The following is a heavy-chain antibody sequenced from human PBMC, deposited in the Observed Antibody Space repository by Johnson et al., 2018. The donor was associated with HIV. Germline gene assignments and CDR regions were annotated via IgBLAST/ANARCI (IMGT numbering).Heavy chain of an antibody. CDR2: ISYDGSNK. CDR3: ARDPLLHGRTFDM. D-gene: IGHD1-26*01. Sequence: QVNLVESGGGVVQPGRSLRLSCAASGFSFSTYAMHWVRQAPGKGLEWVAVISYDGSNKYYADSVKGRFTISRDNSKNTLYLQMGSLRAEDMAVYYCARDPLLHGRTFDMWGPVTMVTVSS. CDR1: GFSFSTYA. V-gene: IGHV3-30*14. J-gene: IGHJ3*02.